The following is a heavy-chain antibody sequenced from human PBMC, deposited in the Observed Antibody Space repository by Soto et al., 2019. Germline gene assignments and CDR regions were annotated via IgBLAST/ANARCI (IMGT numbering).Heavy chain of an antibody. CDR2: INGGDSDT. Sequence: GESLKISCKGSGYSFSNYLIAWVRQMAGRGLEWVGIINGGDSDTRYSPSFQGQVTVSADKSIGTAYLQGNSLKASDTAIFYCARPDSNGLFEYWGQGTPVNVSS. V-gene: IGHV5-51*01. J-gene: IGHJ4*02. CDR3: ARPDSNGLFEY. D-gene: IGHD3-22*01. CDR1: GYSFSNYL.